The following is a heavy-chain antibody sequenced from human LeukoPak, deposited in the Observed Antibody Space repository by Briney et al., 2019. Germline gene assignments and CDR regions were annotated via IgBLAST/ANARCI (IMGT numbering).Heavy chain of an antibody. CDR3: ARVDSSSWYYFDC. D-gene: IGHD6-13*01. V-gene: IGHV4-39*07. CDR1: GGSISSSSYY. J-gene: IGHJ4*02. Sequence: SETLSLTCTVSGGSISSSSYYWGWIRQPPGKGLEWIGSIYYSGSTYYNPSLKSRVTISVDTSKNQFSLKLSSVTAVDTAVYYCARVDSSSWYYFDCWGQGTLVTVSS. CDR2: IYYSGST.